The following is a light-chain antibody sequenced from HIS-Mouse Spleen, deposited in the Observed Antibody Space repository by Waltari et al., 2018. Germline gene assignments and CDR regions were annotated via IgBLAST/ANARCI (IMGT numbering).Light chain of an antibody. CDR3: SSYTSSSTWV. CDR1: SSDVGGYNY. V-gene: IGLV2-14*03. J-gene: IGLJ3*02. Sequence: QSALTRPASVSGSPGQSITISCTGTSSDVGGYNYVSWYQQHPGKAPKLMIYDVSNRPSGVSNRFSGSKSGNTASLTISGLQAEDEADYYCSSYTSSSTWVFGGGTKLTVL. CDR2: DVS.